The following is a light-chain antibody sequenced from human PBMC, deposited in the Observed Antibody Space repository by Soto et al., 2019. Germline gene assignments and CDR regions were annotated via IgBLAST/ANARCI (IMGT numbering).Light chain of an antibody. CDR3: QAWDSSTAV. V-gene: IGLV3-1*01. J-gene: IGLJ1*01. CDR2: QDS. CDR1: KFWNNY. Sequence: SHELTPRPSVSMSPGQTASLTRHVIKFWNNYTSRHQQRPGQSPVLVIYQDSKRPSGIPERFSGDNSGNTATLTISGTQAMDEADYYCQAWDSSTAVFGTGTKVT.